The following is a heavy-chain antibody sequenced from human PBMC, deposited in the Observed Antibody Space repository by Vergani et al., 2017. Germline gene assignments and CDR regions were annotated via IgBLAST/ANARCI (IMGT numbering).Heavy chain of an antibody. CDR2: INPNSGGT. V-gene: IGHV1-2*02. Sequence: QAQLVQSGAEVKKPGASVKVSCKASGYTFTGYYMHWVRQAPGQGLEWMGWINPNSGGTNYAQKFQGRVTMTRDTSISTAYMELSRLRSDDTAVYYCARDILNIVVVPAANILGLDYWGQGTLVTVSS. J-gene: IGHJ4*02. D-gene: IGHD2-2*01. CDR3: ARDILNIVVVPAANILGLDY. CDR1: GYTFTGYY.